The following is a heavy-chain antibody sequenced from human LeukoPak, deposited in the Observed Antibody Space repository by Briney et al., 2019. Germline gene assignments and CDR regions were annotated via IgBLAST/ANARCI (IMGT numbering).Heavy chain of an antibody. CDR3: AKGGRTSRDAFDI. CDR2: ISSSSSYI. D-gene: IGHD2-2*01. CDR1: GFTFSSYS. J-gene: IGHJ3*02. Sequence: PGGSLRLSCAASGFTFSSYSMNWVRQAPGKGLEWVSSISSSSSYIYYADSVKGRFTISRDNAKNSLYLQMNSLRAEDTAVYYCAKGGRTSRDAFDIWGQGTMVTVSS. V-gene: IGHV3-21*04.